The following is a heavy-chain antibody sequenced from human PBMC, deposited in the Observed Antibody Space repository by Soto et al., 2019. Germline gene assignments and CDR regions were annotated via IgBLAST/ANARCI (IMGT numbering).Heavy chain of an antibody. D-gene: IGHD3-10*01. CDR3: ARDHPFSGDKSARHAFDI. CDR2: IYSGGST. J-gene: IGHJ3*02. CDR1: GFTVSSNY. V-gene: IGHV3-53*04. Sequence: GGSLRLSCAASGFTVSSNYMSWVRQAPGKGLEWVSVIYSGGSTYYADSVKGRFTISRHNSKNTLYLQMNSLRAGDTAVYYCARDHPFSGDKSARHAFDIWGQGTMVTVSS.